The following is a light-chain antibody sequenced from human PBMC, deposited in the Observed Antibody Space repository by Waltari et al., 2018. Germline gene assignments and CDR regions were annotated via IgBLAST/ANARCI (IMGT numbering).Light chain of an antibody. V-gene: IGLV4-69*02. J-gene: IGLJ2*01. CDR1: NGHSSYG. Sequence: QPVLTQSPSASASLGASVKLTCTLSNGHSSYGIEWHQQQQGKAPRYLMRLNKYCSRSKGDGIPDRFSGSSSGAQRYLTISNLQSDDEADYYCQTWDSYIRLFGGGTRLTV. CDR2: LNKYCSR. CDR3: QTWDSYIRL.